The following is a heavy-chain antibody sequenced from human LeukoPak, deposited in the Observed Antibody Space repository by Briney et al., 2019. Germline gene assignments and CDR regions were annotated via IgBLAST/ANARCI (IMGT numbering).Heavy chain of an antibody. CDR1: GYTFNSYA. Sequence: ASVKVSCKASGYTFNSYAFSWVRQAPGQGLEWMGWISAYNGNTNYAQKLQGRVTMTTDTSTSTAYMELRSLRSDDTAVYYCARDGGHQLPSKTDYWGQGTLVTVSS. CDR3: ARDGGHQLPSKTDY. J-gene: IGHJ4*02. CDR2: ISAYNGNT. V-gene: IGHV1-18*01. D-gene: IGHD2-2*01.